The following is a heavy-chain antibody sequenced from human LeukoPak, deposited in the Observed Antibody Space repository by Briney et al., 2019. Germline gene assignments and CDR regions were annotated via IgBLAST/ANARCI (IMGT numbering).Heavy chain of an antibody. CDR3: ARWDGDYGLYYFDY. Sequence: GGSLRLSCAASGFTFSSYSMNWVRHAPGKGLEWVSSISSSSSYIYYADSVKGRFTISRDNAKNSLYLQMNSLRAEDTAVYYCARWDGDYGLYYFDYWGQGTLVTVSS. CDR2: ISSSSSYI. J-gene: IGHJ4*02. D-gene: IGHD4-17*01. CDR1: GFTFSSYS. V-gene: IGHV3-21*01.